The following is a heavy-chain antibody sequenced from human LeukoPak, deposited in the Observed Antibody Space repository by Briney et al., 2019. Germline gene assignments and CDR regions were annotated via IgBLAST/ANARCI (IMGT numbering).Heavy chain of an antibody. CDR2: MNPNSGNT. Sequence: ASVKVSCEASGYTFTSYDINWVRQATGQGLEWMGWMNPNSGNTGYAQKFQGRVTMTRNTSISTAYMELSSLRSEDTAVYYCAIGENSGYDYPTYGMDVWGQGTTVTVSS. CDR1: GYTFTSYD. V-gene: IGHV1-8*01. CDR3: AIGENSGYDYPTYGMDV. D-gene: IGHD5-12*01. J-gene: IGHJ6*02.